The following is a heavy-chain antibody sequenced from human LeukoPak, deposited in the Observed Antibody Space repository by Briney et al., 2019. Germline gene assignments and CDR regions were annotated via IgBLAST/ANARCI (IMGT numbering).Heavy chain of an antibody. J-gene: IGHJ4*02. CDR2: VFYIGNT. CDR1: GASMTSSPYY. Sequence: SETLSLTCTVSGASMTSSPYYWAWIRQPPGKGLEYIASVFYIGNTYYNPSLKSRLTISLDKSKNQVSLRLSSVTAADTALYYCAMGDNDFDFWGQGTLVAVSS. V-gene: IGHV4-39*07. D-gene: IGHD2-21*02. CDR3: AMGDNDFDF.